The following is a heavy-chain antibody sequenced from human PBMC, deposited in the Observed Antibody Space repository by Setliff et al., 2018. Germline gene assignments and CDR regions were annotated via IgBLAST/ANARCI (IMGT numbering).Heavy chain of an antibody. D-gene: IGHD1-1*01. V-gene: IGHV1-69*13. J-gene: IGHJ6*03. CDR1: GGTFSGYA. CDR2: IIPIYGAA. CDR3: ARAHGATTTFYYYMDV. Sequence: SVKVSCKVSGGTFSGYAITWVRRAPGQGLEWVGGIIPIYGAANYARKFQGRVTITADESTNTAYMELSSLTYEDMAVYFCARAHGATTTFYYYMDVWGKGTTVTVS.